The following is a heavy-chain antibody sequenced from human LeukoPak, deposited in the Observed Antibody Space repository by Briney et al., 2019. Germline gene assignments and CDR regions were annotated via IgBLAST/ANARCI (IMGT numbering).Heavy chain of an antibody. CDR3: TTYGSGRKFDY. CDR2: IERKTDGGTT. CDR1: GFSFSDAW. J-gene: IGHJ4*02. Sequence: GGSLRLSCAASGFSFSDAWMSGVRQIPGRGWEWVGRIERKTDGGTTDYAAPVKGRFTISRDDSTNTLYLQMNSLKSEDTAVYYCTTYGSGRKFDYWGQGILVTVSS. V-gene: IGHV3-15*04. D-gene: IGHD3-10*01.